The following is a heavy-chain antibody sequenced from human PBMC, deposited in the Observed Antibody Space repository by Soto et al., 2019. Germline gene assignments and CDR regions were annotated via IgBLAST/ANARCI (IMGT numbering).Heavy chain of an antibody. Sequence: QVQMVESGGGVVQPGRSLRLSCAASGFSFENYGMHWVRQAPGRGLEWVAIIWYDGSLQYYAAAGKGRFTISRDNSKNQQYLEMNRLRAEDTAVYYCANLWGDGYNLGQGHNGMDVWGQGATVIVSS. CDR3: ANLWGDGYNLGQGHNGMDV. D-gene: IGHD5-18*01. CDR2: IWYDGSLQ. J-gene: IGHJ6*02. CDR1: GFSFENYG. V-gene: IGHV3-33*06.